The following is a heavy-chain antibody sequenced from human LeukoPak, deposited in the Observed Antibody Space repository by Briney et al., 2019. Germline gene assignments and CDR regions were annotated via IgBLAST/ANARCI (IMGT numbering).Heavy chain of an antibody. CDR2: TFYRSKWYN. Sequence: SQTLSLTCTISGDSISSNSAAWNRIRQSPSRGLEWLGRTFYRSKWYNDYAVSVKSRITINPDTSKNQFSLQLNSMTPEDTAVYYCARSDYGDSNFDYWGQGILVTVSS. CDR1: GDSISSNSAA. D-gene: IGHD4-17*01. CDR3: ARSDYGDSNFDY. J-gene: IGHJ4*02. V-gene: IGHV6-1*01.